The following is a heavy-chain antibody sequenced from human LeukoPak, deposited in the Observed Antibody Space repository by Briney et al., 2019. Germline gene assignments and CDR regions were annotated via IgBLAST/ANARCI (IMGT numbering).Heavy chain of an antibody. CDR3: ASGNYYDSSGYYPEDY. V-gene: IGHV1-3*01. J-gene: IGHJ4*02. D-gene: IGHD3-22*01. CDR1: GYTFTSYA. Sequence: ASVKVSCKASGYTFTSYAMHWVRQAPGQRLEWMGWINAGNGNTKYSQKFQGRDTITRDTSASTAYMELSSLRSEDTAVYYCASGNYYDSSGYYPEDYWGQGTLVTVSS. CDR2: INAGNGNT.